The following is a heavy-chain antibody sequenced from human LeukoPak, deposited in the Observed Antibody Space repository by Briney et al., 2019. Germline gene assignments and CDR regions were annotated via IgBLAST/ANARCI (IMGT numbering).Heavy chain of an antibody. CDR3: AKDLTVTTTSHFDY. CDR1: GFTFSSYS. Sequence: GGSLRLSCAASGFTFSSYSMNWVRQAPGKGLEWVSAISGSGGSTYYADSVKGRFTISRDNSKNTLYLQMNSLRAEDTAVYYCAKDLTVTTTSHFDYWGQGTLVTVSS. CDR2: ISGSGGST. J-gene: IGHJ4*02. D-gene: IGHD4-17*01. V-gene: IGHV3-23*01.